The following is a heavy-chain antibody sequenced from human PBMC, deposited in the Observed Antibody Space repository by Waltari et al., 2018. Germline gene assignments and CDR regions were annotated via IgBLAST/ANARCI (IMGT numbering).Heavy chain of an antibody. CDR3: TRQVVGYCTSAACRRLES. V-gene: IGHV4-38-2*01. CDR2: IYHEGST. Sequence: QVQLQESGPGLVKPSETLSLTCDVSGYAINSGFYWGWIRPTPGKGLEWIATIYHEGSTSYNPSLTSRVTTSMAISKNQFSLKLKSVTAADTAVYYCTRQVVGYCTSAACRRLESWSQGTLVTVSS. CDR1: GYAINSGFY. J-gene: IGHJ4*02. D-gene: IGHD2-8*02.